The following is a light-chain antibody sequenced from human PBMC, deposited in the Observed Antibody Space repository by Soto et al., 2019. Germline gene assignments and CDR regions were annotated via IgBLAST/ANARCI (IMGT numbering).Light chain of an antibody. CDR2: GAT. Sequence: EIVMTQSPGTLSVSPGERATLSCRASQSVSNNLAWYQQKPGQAPRLLIYGATTRATGIPARFSGSGSGTEFTLPISSLQSEDFAVYSCQQYNDWPRTFGQGTKLEIK. CDR3: QQYNDWPRT. V-gene: IGKV3-15*01. J-gene: IGKJ2*01. CDR1: QSVSNN.